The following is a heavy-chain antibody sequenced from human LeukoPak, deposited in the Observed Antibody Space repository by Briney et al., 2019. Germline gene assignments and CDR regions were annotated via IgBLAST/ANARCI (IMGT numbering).Heavy chain of an antibody. CDR2: IYYSGST. J-gene: IGHJ5*02. D-gene: IGHD3-10*01. CDR1: GGSISSYY. CDR3: AREYGSGRGWFDP. Sequence: SETLSLTCTVSGGSISSYYWSWIRQPPGKGLEWIGYIYYSGSTNYNPSLKSRVTISVDTSKNQFSLKLSSVTAADTAVYYCAREYGSGRGWFDPWGQGTLVTVSS. V-gene: IGHV4-59*01.